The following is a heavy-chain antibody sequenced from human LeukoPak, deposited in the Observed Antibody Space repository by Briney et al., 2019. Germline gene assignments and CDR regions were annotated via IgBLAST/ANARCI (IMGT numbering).Heavy chain of an antibody. CDR3: AGTYYDYVWGSYRIDY. Sequence: SETLSLTCTVSGGSISSGGYYWSWIRQHPAKGLEWIGYIYYSGSTYYNPSLKSRVTVSVDTSKNQFSLKLSSVTAADTAVYYCAGTYYDYVWGSYRIDYWGQGTLVTVSS. D-gene: IGHD3-16*02. J-gene: IGHJ4*02. CDR2: IYYSGST. V-gene: IGHV4-31*03. CDR1: GGSISSGGYY.